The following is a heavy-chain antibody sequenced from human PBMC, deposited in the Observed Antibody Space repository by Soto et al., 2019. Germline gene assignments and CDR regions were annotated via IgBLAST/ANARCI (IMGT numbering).Heavy chain of an antibody. V-gene: IGHV3-48*03. CDR2: ISSSGSTI. CDR1: GFTFSSYE. D-gene: IGHD2-15*01. J-gene: IGHJ6*02. CDR3: ASLMVAAIYYYGMDV. Sequence: GSLRLSCAASGFTFSSYEMNWVRQAPGKGLEWVSYISSSGSTIYYADSVKGRFTISRDNAKNSLYLQMNSLRAEDTAVYYCASLMVAAIYYYGMDVWGQGTTVTVSS.